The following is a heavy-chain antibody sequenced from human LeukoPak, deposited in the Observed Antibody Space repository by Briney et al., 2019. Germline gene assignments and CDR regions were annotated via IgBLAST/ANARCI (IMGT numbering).Heavy chain of an antibody. Sequence: GGSLRLSCAASGFTFSSYAMHWVRQAPGKGLEWVSAISGSGGSTYYADSVKGRFTISRDNSKNTLYLQMNSLRAEDTAVYYCAKGLDITMIVVVILPCFDYWGQGTLVTVSS. CDR1: GFTFSSYA. V-gene: IGHV3-23*01. CDR3: AKGLDITMIVVVILPCFDY. J-gene: IGHJ4*02. CDR2: ISGSGGST. D-gene: IGHD3-22*01.